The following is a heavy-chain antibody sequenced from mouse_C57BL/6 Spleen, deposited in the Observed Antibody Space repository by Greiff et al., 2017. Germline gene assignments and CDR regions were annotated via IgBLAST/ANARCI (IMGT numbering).Heavy chain of an antibody. J-gene: IGHJ2*01. CDR1: GYTFTSYD. Sequence: QVHVKQSGPELVKPGASVKLSCKASGYTFTSYDINWVKQRPGQGLEWIGWIYPRDGSTKYNEKFKGKATLTVDTSSRTAYMGLHSLTSEDSAVYFCARSPFDYWGQGTTLTVAS. CDR3: ARSPFDY. CDR2: IYPRDGST. V-gene: IGHV1-85*01.